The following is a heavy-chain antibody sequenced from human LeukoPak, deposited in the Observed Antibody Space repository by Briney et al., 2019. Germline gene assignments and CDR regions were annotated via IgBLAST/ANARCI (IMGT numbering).Heavy chain of an antibody. CDR2: IYYSGST. CDR3: ARRYSSSWYVGFFDP. CDR1: GASIRNYY. V-gene: IGHV4-59*08. J-gene: IGHJ5*02. Sequence: PSETLSLTCTVSGASIRNYYWSWIRQSPGKGLEWIGYIYYSGSTNYNPSLESRVAMSVDTSKNQFSLRLSSVTAADTAIYYCARRYSSSWYVGFFDPWGQGTLVTVPS. D-gene: IGHD6-13*01.